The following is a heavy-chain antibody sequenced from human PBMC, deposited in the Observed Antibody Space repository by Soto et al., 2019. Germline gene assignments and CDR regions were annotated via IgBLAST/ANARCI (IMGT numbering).Heavy chain of an antibody. CDR2: ISWNSVGI. D-gene: IGHD4-17*01. J-gene: IGHJ6*03. CDR1: GFTFDDYA. Sequence: TGGSLRLSCAASGFTFDDYAMHWVRQAPGKGLEWVSSISWNSVGIGYADSVKGRFTISRDNAKNSLYLQMNSLRPEDTALYYCARQVTTRSKYYYYYMDVWGKGTTVTVSS. V-gene: IGHV3-9*01. CDR3: ARQVTTRSKYYYYYMDV.